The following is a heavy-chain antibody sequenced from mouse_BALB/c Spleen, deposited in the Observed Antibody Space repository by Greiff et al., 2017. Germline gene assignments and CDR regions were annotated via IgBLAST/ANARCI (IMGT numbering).Heavy chain of an antibody. CDR3: AREGGYYLDY. Sequence: EVKLVESGGGLVQPGGSLKLSCAASGFTFSSYGMSWVRQTPDKRLELVATINSNGGSTYYPDSVKGRFTISRDNAKNTLYLQMSSLKSEDTAMYYCAREGGYYLDYWGQGTTLTVSS. V-gene: IGHV5-6-3*01. J-gene: IGHJ2*01. CDR1: GFTFSSYG. CDR2: INSNGGST.